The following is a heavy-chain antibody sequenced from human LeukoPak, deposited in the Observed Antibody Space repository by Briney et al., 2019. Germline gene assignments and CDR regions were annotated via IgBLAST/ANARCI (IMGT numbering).Heavy chain of an antibody. D-gene: IGHD1-14*01. CDR1: GGTFSSYA. J-gene: IGHJ6*02. CDR2: IIPIFGAA. CDR3: ARDPRRNQLAMYDYYYGMDV. V-gene: IGHV1-69*13. Sequence: SVKVSCKGSGGTFSSYAISWVRQATGQGLEWMGGIIPIFGAANYAQKFQGRVTITADESTSTAYMELSSLRSEDTAVYYCARDPRRNQLAMYDYYYGMDVWGQGTTVTVSS.